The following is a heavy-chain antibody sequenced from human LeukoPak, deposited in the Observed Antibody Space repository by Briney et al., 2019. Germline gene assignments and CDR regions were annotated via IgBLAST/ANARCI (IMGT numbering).Heavy chain of an antibody. Sequence: ASVKVSCKASGYTFTRYYIHWVRQAPGQGLQWMGWINPNSGFAHYPQNFQGRLTMTRDTSISTVYMELSRLRSDDTAVYYCARGQQWLEAFDYWGLGTLVTVSS. CDR1: GYTFTRYY. CDR3: ARGQQWLEAFDY. V-gene: IGHV1-2*02. J-gene: IGHJ4*02. CDR2: INPNSGFA. D-gene: IGHD6-19*01.